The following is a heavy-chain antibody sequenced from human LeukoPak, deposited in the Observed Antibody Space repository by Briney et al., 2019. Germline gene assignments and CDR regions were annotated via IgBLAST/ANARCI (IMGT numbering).Heavy chain of an antibody. CDR1: GGSISSYY. Sequence: SETLSLTCTVSGGSISSYYWSWIRQPPGKGLEWIGYIYYSGSTNYNPSLKSRVTISVDTSKNQFSLKLSSVTAADTAVYYCARLGTMVPGVINGLDWFDPWGQGTLVTVSS. D-gene: IGHD3-10*01. CDR3: ARLGTMVPGVINGLDWFDP. CDR2: IYYSGST. V-gene: IGHV4-59*08. J-gene: IGHJ5*02.